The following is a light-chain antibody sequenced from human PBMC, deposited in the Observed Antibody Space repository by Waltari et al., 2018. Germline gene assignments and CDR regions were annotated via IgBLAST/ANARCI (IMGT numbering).Light chain of an antibody. Sequence: DIQMTQSPSSLSASVGDSITITCRASQSVSNYLNWYHQKPGKPPKLLIFGSSSLQSAVPSRFSGSGSGTDFTLTISSLQPEDFATYYCQQTYSVLYTFGQATKLQI. V-gene: IGKV1-39*01. CDR1: QSVSNY. CDR3: QQTYSVLYT. J-gene: IGKJ2*01. CDR2: GSS.